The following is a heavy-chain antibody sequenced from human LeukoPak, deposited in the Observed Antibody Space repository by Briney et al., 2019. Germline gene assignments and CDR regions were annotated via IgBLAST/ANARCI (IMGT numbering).Heavy chain of an antibody. J-gene: IGHJ6*03. V-gene: IGHV3-21*01. CDR1: GFTFSSYS. CDR2: ISSSSSYI. Sequence: GGSLRLSCAASGFTFSSYSMNWVRQAPGRGLEWVSSISSSSSYIYYADSVKGRFTISRDNAKNSLYLQMNSLRAEDTAVYYCARSLDYYYYYMDVWGKGTTVTVSS. CDR3: ARSLDYYYYYMDV.